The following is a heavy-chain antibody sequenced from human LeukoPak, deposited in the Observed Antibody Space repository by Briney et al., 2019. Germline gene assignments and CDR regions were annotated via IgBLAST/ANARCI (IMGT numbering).Heavy chain of an antibody. CDR2: ISYDGSNK. CDR3: ARVEGLYFWSGPTSH. D-gene: IGHD3-3*01. CDR1: GFTFSSYA. J-gene: IGHJ4*02. Sequence: PGGSLRLSCAASGFTFSSYAMHWVRQAPGKGLEWVAVISYDGSNKYYADSVKGRFTISRDNSKNTLYLQMNSLRAEDTAVYYCARVEGLYFWSGPTSHWGQGTLVTVSS. V-gene: IGHV3-30*01.